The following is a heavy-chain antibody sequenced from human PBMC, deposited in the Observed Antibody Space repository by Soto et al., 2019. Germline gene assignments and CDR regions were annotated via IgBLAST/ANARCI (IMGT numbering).Heavy chain of an antibody. CDR2: IYYSGST. Sequence: QVQLQESGPGLVKPSQTLSLTCTVSGGSISSGGYYWSWIRQHPGKGLEWIGYIYYSGSTYYNPSLKSRVTISVDTSKNQFSLKLRSVTAADTAVYYCARDALYCSSTSCYENWFDPWGQGTLVTVSS. CDR1: GGSISSGGYY. D-gene: IGHD2-2*01. J-gene: IGHJ5*02. CDR3: ARDALYCSSTSCYENWFDP. V-gene: IGHV4-31*03.